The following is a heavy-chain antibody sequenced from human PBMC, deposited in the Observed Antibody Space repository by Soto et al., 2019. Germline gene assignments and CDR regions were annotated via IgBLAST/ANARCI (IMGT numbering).Heavy chain of an antibody. CDR2: IIPIFGTP. CDR3: ARDRDDYGSGNYYNRIGF. Sequence: QVQLVQSGAEVKKPGSSVMVSCKASGGVFSTYAISWLRQAPGQGHGWMGGIIPIFGTPNYAKRFQGRQPITADESTSTAYMELSRLRSEDTAVYYCARDRDDYGSGNYYNRIGFWGQGTLVTVSS. J-gene: IGHJ4*02. CDR1: GGVFSTYA. D-gene: IGHD3-10*01. V-gene: IGHV1-69*01.